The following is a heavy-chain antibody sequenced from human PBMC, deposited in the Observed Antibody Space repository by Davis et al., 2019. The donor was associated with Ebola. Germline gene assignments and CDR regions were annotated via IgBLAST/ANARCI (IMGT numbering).Heavy chain of an antibody. CDR3: AKDLHSSTYYNSCDN. CDR1: GFIFSNYA. D-gene: IGHD3-22*01. Sequence: PGGSLRLSCAASGFIFSNYAMSWVRQGPGKGLEWVSTMSGSGSSGDTRYAGSVRGRFTISRDNSKNTLYLQMNSLGVEDTAVYYCAKDLHSSTYYNSCDNWGQGTLVTVSS. J-gene: IGHJ4*02. CDR2: MSGSGSSGDT. V-gene: IGHV3-23*01.